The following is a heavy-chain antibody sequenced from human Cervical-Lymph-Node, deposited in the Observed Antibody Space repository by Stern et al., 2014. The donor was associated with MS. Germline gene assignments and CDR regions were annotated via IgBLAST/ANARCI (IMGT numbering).Heavy chain of an antibody. D-gene: IGHD6-13*01. J-gene: IGHJ5*02. CDR2: IYSGGST. V-gene: IGHV3-53*01. Sequence: EVQLVQSGGGLIQPGGSLRLSCAASGFTVCSNYMSWVRQAPGKGLEWVSVIYSGGSTYYADSVKGRFTISRDNSKNTLYLQMNSLRAEDTAVYYCAREVIAAAGTDWFDPWGQGTLVTVSS. CDR3: AREVIAAAGTDWFDP. CDR1: GFTVCSNY.